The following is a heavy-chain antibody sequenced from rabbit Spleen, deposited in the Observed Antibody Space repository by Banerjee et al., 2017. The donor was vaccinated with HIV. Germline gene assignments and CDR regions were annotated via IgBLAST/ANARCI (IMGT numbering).Heavy chain of an antibody. Sequence: QEQLVESGGGLVQPEGSLTLTCTASGFSFSSSYWICWVRQAPGKGLEWIGCIYTGSSGSTYYASWAKGRFTISKTSSTTVTLQMTSLTAADTATYFCARGGRVSGDGYDLWGPGTLVTVS. CDR1: GFSFSSSYW. V-gene: IGHV1S45*01. D-gene: IGHD6-1*01. CDR3: ARGGRVSGDGYDL. CDR2: IYTGSSGST. J-gene: IGHJ4*01.